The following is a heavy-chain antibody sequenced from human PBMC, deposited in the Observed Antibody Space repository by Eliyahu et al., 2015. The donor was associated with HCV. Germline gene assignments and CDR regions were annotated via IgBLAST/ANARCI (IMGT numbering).Heavy chain of an antibody. V-gene: IGHV1-2*02. CDR2: MNPDSGAT. CDR3: ARDLRAMSDSHASGIGHY. Sequence: QVQLVQSGTEVKKPGASVKVSCKASGYTFTDYYITWVRQAPGQGLEWMGWMNPDSGATDYSQKFQSRVTMTRDTSISSAYMELTLRSDDTAIYYCARDLRAMSDSHASGIGHYWGQGTLVTVSS. CDR1: GYTFTDYY. J-gene: IGHJ4*02. D-gene: IGHD5-18*01.